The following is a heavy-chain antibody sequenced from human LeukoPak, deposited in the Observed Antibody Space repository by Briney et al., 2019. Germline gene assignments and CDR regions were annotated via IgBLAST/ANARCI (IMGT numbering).Heavy chain of an antibody. V-gene: IGHV4-4*07. CDR2: IYTSGST. J-gene: IGHJ3*02. D-gene: IGHD3-22*01. CDR1: GGSFSGYY. CDR3: ARDRSYYDSSGYYVVDDAFDI. Sequence: SETLSLTCAVYGGSFSGYYWSWIRQPAGKGLEWIGRIYTSGSTNYNPSLKSRVTISVDTSKNQFSLKLSSVTAADTAVYYCARDRSYYDSSGYYVVDDAFDIWGQGTMVTVSS.